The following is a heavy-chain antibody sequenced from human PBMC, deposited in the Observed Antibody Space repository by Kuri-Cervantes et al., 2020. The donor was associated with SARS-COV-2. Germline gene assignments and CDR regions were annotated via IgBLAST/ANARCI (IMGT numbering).Heavy chain of an antibody. CDR1: GGSISSSSYY. CDR2: IYYSGST. D-gene: IGHD3-10*01. CDR3: ARHSAFGELLYWFDP. J-gene: IGHJ5*02. Sequence: ESLKISCPVSGGSISSSSYYWGWIRQPPGKGLEWIGSIYYSGSTYYNPSLKSRVTISVDTSKNQFSLKLSSVTAADTAVYYCARHSAFGELLYWFDPWGQGTLVTVSS. V-gene: IGHV4-39*01.